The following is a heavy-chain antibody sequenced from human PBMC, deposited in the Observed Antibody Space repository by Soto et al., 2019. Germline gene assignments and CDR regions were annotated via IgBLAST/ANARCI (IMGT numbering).Heavy chain of an antibody. V-gene: IGHV2-26*01. J-gene: IGHJ5*02. D-gene: IGHD2-2*02. CDR1: GFSLSNARMG. Sequence: QVTLKESGPVLVKPTETLTLTCTVSGFSLSNARMGVSWIRQPPGKALEWLAHIFSNDEKSYSTSLKSRLTISKVTSKSPVVLTMTNMDPVDTATYYCARFVVVPAAILDAGWFDPWGQGTLVNVSS. CDR2: IFSNDEK. CDR3: ARFVVVPAAILDAGWFDP.